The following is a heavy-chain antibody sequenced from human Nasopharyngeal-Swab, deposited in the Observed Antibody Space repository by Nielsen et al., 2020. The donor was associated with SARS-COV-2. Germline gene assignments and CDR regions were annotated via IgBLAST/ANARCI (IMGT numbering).Heavy chain of an antibody. J-gene: IGHJ4*02. Sequence: SETLSLTCTVSSGSISSGGYYWSWIRQHPGKGLEWIGYIYYSGSTYYNPSLKSRVTISVDTSKNQFSLKLSSVTAADTAVYYCARAGRTIFGVVTSFDYWGQGTLVTVSS. CDR3: ARAGRTIFGVVTSFDY. CDR2: IYYSGST. V-gene: IGHV4-31*03. D-gene: IGHD3-3*01. CDR1: SGSISSGGYY.